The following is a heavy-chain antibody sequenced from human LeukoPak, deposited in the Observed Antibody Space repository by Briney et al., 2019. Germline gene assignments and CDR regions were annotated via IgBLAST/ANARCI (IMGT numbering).Heavy chain of an antibody. V-gene: IGHV4-34*01. Sequence: PSETLSLTCAVYGGSFSGYYWSWIRQPPGKGLEWIGEINHSGSTNYNPSLKSRVTISVDTSKNQFSLKLSSVTAADTAVYYCARLGIRATTLEWYFDYWGQGTLVTVSS. CDR2: INHSGST. J-gene: IGHJ4*02. CDR3: ARLGIRATTLEWYFDY. CDR1: GGSFSGYY. D-gene: IGHD1-26*01.